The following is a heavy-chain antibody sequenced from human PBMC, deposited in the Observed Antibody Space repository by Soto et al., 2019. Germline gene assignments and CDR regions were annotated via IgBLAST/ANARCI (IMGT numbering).Heavy chain of an antibody. CDR3: ARRHPRSSNGWYLNWFDP. J-gene: IGHJ5*02. D-gene: IGHD6-19*01. V-gene: IGHV4-39*01. Sequence: QLQLQESGPGLVKPSETLSLTCAVSGGSISISSYYWGWIRQPPGKGLEWIGSIYYSGSTYYNPSLKSRVTISVDTSKNQFSLKLSSVTAADTAVYYCARRHPRSSNGWYLNWFDPWGQGTLVTVSS. CDR1: GGSISISSYY. CDR2: IYYSGST.